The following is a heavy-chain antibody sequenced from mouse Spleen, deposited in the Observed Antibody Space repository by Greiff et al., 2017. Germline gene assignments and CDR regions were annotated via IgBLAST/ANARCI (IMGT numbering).Heavy chain of an antibody. CDR1: GFTFSDYY. V-gene: IGHV5-4*02. CDR2: ISDGGSYT. J-gene: IGHJ2*01. Sequence: DVQLVESGGGLVKPGGSLKLSCAASGFTFSDYYMYWVRQTPEKRLEWVATISDGGSYTYYPDSVKGRFTISRDNAKNNLYLQMSSLKSEDTAMYYCAREDYGSSNYFDYWGQGTTLTVSS. CDR3: AREDYGSSNYFDY. D-gene: IGHD1-1*01.